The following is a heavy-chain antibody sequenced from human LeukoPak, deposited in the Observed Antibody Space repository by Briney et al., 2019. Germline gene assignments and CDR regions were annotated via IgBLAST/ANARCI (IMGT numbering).Heavy chain of an antibody. CDR2: ISSSGSTI. D-gene: IGHD2-2*01. J-gene: IGHJ6*03. CDR1: GFTFSDYY. Sequence: PGGSLRLSCAASGFTFSDYYMSWIRQAPGKGLEWVSYISSSGSTIYYADSVKGRFTISRDNAKNSLYLQMNSLRAEDTAVYYCARVPCSSLLVYYYYYYMDVWGKGTTVTISS. V-gene: IGHV3-11*01. CDR3: ARVPCSSLLVYYYYYYMDV.